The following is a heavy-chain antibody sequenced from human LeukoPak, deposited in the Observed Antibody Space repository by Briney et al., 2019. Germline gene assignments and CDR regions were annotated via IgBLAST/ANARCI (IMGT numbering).Heavy chain of an antibody. CDR2: ISWNSGSI. Sequence: GGSLRLSCAASGFIFDDYAMHWVRQAPGKGLEWVSGISWNSGSIGYADSVKGRFTISRDNAKNSLYLQMNSLRAEDTAVYYCARDRVTMVRGVIIDYWGQGTLVTVSS. D-gene: IGHD3-10*01. CDR3: ARDRVTMVRGVIIDY. CDR1: GFIFDDYA. J-gene: IGHJ4*02. V-gene: IGHV3-9*01.